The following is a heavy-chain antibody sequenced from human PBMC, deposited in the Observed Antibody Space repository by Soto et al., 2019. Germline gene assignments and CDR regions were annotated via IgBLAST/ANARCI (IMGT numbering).Heavy chain of an antibody. J-gene: IGHJ6*02. V-gene: IGHV3-48*02. CDR1: GFIFSSYS. Sequence: VQLVESGGGLVQPGGSLRLSCAASGFIFSSYSMNWVRQAPGKGLEWVSYISSSSSTIYYADSVKGRFTISRDNAKNSLYLQMNSLRDEDTAVYYCASQNDEDYYFGMDVWGQGTTVTVSS. CDR2: ISSSSSTI. CDR3: ASQNDEDYYFGMDV. D-gene: IGHD1-1*01.